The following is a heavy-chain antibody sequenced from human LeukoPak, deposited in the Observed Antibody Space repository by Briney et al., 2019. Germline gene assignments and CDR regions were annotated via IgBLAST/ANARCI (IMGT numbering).Heavy chain of an antibody. D-gene: IGHD1-26*01. CDR1: GGTFSSYT. J-gene: IGHJ4*02. CDR2: IIPILGIA. Sequence: SVKVSCKASGGTFSSYTISWGRQAPGQGLEWMGRIIPILGIANYAQKFQGRVTITADKSTSTAYMELSSLRSEDTAVYYCARDRGSYSPFDYWGQGTLVTVSS. CDR3: ARDRGSYSPFDY. V-gene: IGHV1-69*04.